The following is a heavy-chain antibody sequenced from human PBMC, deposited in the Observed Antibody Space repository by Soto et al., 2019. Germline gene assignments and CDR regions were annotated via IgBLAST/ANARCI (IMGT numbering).Heavy chain of an antibody. Sequence: SQTLSLTCAISGDSVSSNSAAWNWIRQSPSRGLEWLGRTYYRSKWYNDYAVSVKSRITINPDASKNQFSLQLNSVTPEDTAVYYCARDRTTVNYYYYGMDVWGQGTTVTVSS. V-gene: IGHV6-1*01. D-gene: IGHD4-4*01. J-gene: IGHJ6*02. CDR1: GDSVSSNSAA. CDR2: TYYRSKWYN. CDR3: ARDRTTVNYYYYGMDV.